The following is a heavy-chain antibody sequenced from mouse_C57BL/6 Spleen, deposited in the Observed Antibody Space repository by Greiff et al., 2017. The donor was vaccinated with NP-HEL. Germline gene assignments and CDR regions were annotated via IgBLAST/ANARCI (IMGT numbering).Heavy chain of an antibody. D-gene: IGHD2-4*01. J-gene: IGHJ1*03. CDR3: ARPYDYDEIWYFDV. CDR2: IHPNSGST. V-gene: IGHV1-64*01. CDR1: GYTFTSYW. Sequence: QVQLKQPGAELVKPGASVKLSCKASGYTFTSYWMHWVKQRPGQGLEWIGMIHPNSGSTNYNEKFKSKATLTVDKSSSTAYMQLSSLTSEDSAVYYCARPYDYDEIWYFDVWGTGTTVTVSS.